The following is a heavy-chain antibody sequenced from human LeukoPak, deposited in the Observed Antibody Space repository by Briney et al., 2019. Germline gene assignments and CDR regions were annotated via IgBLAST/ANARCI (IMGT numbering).Heavy chain of an antibody. CDR3: ARVKYNWNYGDYYYMDV. J-gene: IGHJ6*03. CDR2: IYYSGST. Sequence: PSETLSLTCTVSGGSISSYYWSWIGQPPGKGLEWIWYIYYSGSTNYNPPLKSRVTISVDTSKNQFSLKLSSVTAADTAVYYCARVKYNWNYGDYYYMDVWGKGTTVTVSS. CDR1: GGSISSYY. V-gene: IGHV4-59*01. D-gene: IGHD1-7*01.